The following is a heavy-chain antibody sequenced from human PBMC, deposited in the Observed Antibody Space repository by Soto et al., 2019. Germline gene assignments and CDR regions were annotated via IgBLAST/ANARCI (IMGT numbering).Heavy chain of an antibody. Sequence: GXTLVTPTKTLTXNCTFSRCSLSTSGVGVVWIRQPPGKALEWLALIYCNDDKRYSPSLKSRLTITKDNSKNQVVLKMTKMDPVDTATYYCAHSTGYSSSWINWFDPWGQGTPVPV. D-gene: IGHD6-13*01. CDR1: RCSLSTSGVG. CDR3: AHSTGYSSSWINWFDP. CDR2: IYCNDDK. V-gene: IGHV2-5*01. J-gene: IGHJ5*02.